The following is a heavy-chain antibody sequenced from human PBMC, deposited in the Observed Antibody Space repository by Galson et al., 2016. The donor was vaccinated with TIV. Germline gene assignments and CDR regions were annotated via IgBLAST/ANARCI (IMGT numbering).Heavy chain of an antibody. V-gene: IGHV3-66*02. Sequence: SLRLSCAASGLSVSINYMTWVRQAPGKGLKWVSLISDGGNTYYPDSVRGRFTISRDNSKNTLYLQMNSLRVEDTTVYYCARDRMVDATYYYYYYGMDVWGQGTAVTVSS. CDR1: GLSVSINY. J-gene: IGHJ6*02. CDR2: ISDGGNT. CDR3: ARDRMVDATYYYYYYGMDV. D-gene: IGHD2-8*01.